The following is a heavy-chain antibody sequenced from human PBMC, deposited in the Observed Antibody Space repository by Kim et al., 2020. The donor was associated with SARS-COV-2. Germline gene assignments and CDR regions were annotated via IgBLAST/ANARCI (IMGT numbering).Heavy chain of an antibody. V-gene: IGHV3-30*02. J-gene: IGHJ6*03. CDR3: AKASGYDFYYYYHMDV. D-gene: IGHD5-12*01. Sequence: DSVQGRFTVSRDKYKNTLYLQWNSLRPEDTAVYYCAKASGYDFYYYYHMDVWGRGTTVTVPS.